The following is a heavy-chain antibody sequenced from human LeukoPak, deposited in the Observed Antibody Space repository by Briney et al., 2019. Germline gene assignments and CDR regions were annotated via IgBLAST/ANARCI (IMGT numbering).Heavy chain of an antibody. V-gene: IGHV1-46*01. D-gene: IGHD3-22*01. CDR3: ARQVYYYDSSGYPYFDY. J-gene: IGHJ4*02. CDR2: INPSGGCT. CDR1: GYTFTSYY. Sequence: ASVRVSCKASGYTFTSYYMHWVRQAPGQGLEWMGIINPSGGCTSYAQKFQGRVTMTRDTSTSTVYMELSSLRSEDTAVYYWARQVYYYDSSGYPYFDYRGQGTLVTVSS.